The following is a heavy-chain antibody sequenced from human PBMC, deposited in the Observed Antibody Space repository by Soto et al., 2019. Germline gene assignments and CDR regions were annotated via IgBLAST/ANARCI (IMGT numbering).Heavy chain of an antibody. V-gene: IGHV1-18*01. D-gene: IGHD2-21*01. Sequence: SVKVSCKASGYTFTSYGISWVRQAPGQRLEWMGWISAYSGNTNYAQKLQGRVTMTTDTSTSTAYMELRSLRSDDTAVYYCARDFSGGEFDYWGQGTLVTVSS. CDR1: GYTFTSYG. CDR2: ISAYSGNT. J-gene: IGHJ4*02. CDR3: ARDFSGGEFDY.